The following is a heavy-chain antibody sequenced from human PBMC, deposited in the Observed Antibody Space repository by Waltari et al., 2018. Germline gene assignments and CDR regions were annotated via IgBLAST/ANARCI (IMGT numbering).Heavy chain of an antibody. J-gene: IGHJ3*02. D-gene: IGHD3-22*01. CDR2: IYPGDSDT. V-gene: IGHV5-51*01. CDR1: GYSFPSYW. CDR3: ARQTPSYYYDSSHAFDI. Sequence: EVQLVQSGAEVKKPGESLKISCKGSGYSFPSYWIGWVRQMPGKGLEWMGIIYPGDSDTRYSPSCQGQVTISADKSISTAYLQWSSLKASDTAMYYCARQTPSYYYDSSHAFDIWGQGTMVTVSS.